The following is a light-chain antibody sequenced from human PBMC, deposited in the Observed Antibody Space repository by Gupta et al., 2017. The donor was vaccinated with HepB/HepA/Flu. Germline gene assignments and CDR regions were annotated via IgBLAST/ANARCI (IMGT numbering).Light chain of an antibody. J-gene: IGKJ5*01. CDR1: QSSGNY. V-gene: IGKV3-11*01. CDR2: DTS. Sequence: ELVLTQSPGTLSLSPGERATLSCRASQSSGNYLAWYQQKPGQSPRLLIYDTSSRATGSPARFSGSGAGTDFTLTIGSREPEDFAVYYCQRPSSWPMFTFGQGTQLDIK. CDR3: QRPSSWPMFT.